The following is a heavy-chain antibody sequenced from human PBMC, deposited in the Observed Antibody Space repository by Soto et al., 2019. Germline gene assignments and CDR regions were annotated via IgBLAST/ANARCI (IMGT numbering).Heavy chain of an antibody. CDR2: IYYSGST. V-gene: IGHV4-59*01. D-gene: IGHD6-6*01. Sequence: TLSLTCTVSGGSINDFYWSWIRQPPGKGLEWIGYIYYSGSTDYNPSLKGRATISVDTSKNQFSLKLRSVTAADTAVYYCARVGGVAARTFDYWGQGTLVTVSS. J-gene: IGHJ4*02. CDR3: ARVGGVAARTFDY. CDR1: GGSINDFY.